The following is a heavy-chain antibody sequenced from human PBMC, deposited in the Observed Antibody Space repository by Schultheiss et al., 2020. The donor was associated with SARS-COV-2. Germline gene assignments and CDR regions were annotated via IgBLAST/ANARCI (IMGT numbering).Heavy chain of an antibody. D-gene: IGHD5/OR15-5a*01. CDR3: STYMALIECLNDY. J-gene: IGHJ4*02. CDR1: GFTFSSNA. Sequence: GGSLRLSCAASGFTFSSNAMHWVRQAPGKGLEWVAVISYDGSKYYAAAVESGRFITSENNNKNTLYLKMNSRRDEKTAEYYCSTYMALIECLNDYWGQGTLVTVSS. V-gene: IGHV3-30*04. CDR2: ISYDGSKY.